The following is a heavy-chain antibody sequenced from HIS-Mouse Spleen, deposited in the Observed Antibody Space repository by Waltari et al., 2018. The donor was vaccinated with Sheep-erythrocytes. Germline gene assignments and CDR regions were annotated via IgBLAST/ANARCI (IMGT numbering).Heavy chain of an antibody. CDR3: ARVASGATFDY. CDR1: GFTFSSSS. Sequence: EVQLVESGGGLVKPGGSLRLSCAASGFTFSSSSVNWVRQAPGKGLEWVSSISSSSSYIYYADSVKGRFTISRDNAKNSLYLQMNSLRAEDTAVYYCARVASGATFDYWGQGTLVTVSS. CDR2: ISSSSSYI. J-gene: IGHJ4*02. V-gene: IGHV3-21*01. D-gene: IGHD1-26*01.